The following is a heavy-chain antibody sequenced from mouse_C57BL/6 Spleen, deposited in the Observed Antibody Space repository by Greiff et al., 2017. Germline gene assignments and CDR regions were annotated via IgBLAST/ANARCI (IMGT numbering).Heavy chain of an antibody. CDR1: GYTFTSYW. CDR2: IYPGSGST. Sequence: QVHVKQPGAELVKPGASVKMSCKASGYTFTSYWITWVKQRPGQGLEWIGDIYPGSGSTNYNEKFKSKATLTVDTSSSTAYMQLSSLTSEDSAVYYCGRYDYDGSYWYFDVWGTGTTVTVSS. V-gene: IGHV1-55*01. CDR3: GRYDYDGSYWYFDV. J-gene: IGHJ1*03. D-gene: IGHD2-4*01.